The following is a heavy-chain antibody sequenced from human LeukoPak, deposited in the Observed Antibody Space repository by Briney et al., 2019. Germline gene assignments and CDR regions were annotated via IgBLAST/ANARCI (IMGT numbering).Heavy chain of an antibody. J-gene: IGHJ3*02. V-gene: IGHV1-2*04. CDR1: GYTLTGYY. Sequence: ASVKVSCKASGYTLTGYYMHWVRQAPGQGLEWMGWINPNSGGTNYAQKFQGWVTMTRDTSISTAYMELSRLRSDDTAVYYCARVVRARGVGAFDIWGQGTMVTVSS. CDR2: INPNSGGT. CDR3: ARVVRARGVGAFDI. D-gene: IGHD3-10*01.